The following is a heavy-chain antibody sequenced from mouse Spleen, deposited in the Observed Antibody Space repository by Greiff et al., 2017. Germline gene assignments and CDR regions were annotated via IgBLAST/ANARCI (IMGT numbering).Heavy chain of an antibody. Sequence: EVKLVESGGDLVKPGGSLKLSCAASGFTFSSYGMSWVRQTPDKRLEWVATISSGGSYTYYPDSVKGRFTISRDNAKNTLYLQMSSLKSEDTAMYYCARRNWDWDYFDYWGQGTTLTVSS. CDR2: ISSGGSYT. V-gene: IGHV5-6*02. CDR3: ARRNWDWDYFDY. J-gene: IGHJ2*01. CDR1: GFTFSSYG. D-gene: IGHD4-1*01.